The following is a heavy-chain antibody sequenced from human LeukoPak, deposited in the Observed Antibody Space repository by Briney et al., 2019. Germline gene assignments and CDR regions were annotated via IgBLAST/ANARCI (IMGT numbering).Heavy chain of an antibody. CDR1: GDFFSSYQ. J-gene: IGHJ6*03. Sequence: KTSETLSLTCIVSGDFFSSYQGTWVRQPAGKGLEWIGRISASGTTNSNPALKTRVTMSVDSSKKQFSLNLSSVTAADTAVYYCARRRRGWELLPHYYYYYMDVWGKGTTVAVSS. D-gene: IGHD1-26*01. V-gene: IGHV4-4*07. CDR2: ISASGTT. CDR3: ARRRRGWELLPHYYYYYMDV.